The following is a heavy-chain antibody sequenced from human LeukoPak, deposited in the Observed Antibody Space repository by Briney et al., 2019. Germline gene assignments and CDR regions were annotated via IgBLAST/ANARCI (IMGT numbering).Heavy chain of an antibody. V-gene: IGHV3-21*01. CDR1: GFTFSSYS. Sequence: GGSLRLSCAASGFTFSSYSMTWVRQAPGKGLEWVSSISSSSSYIYYADSVKGRFTISRDNAKNSLYLQMNSLRAEDTAVYYCARGIVVVTAIVYYFDYWGQGTLVTVSS. CDR2: ISSSSSYI. D-gene: IGHD2-21*02. CDR3: ARGIVVVTAIVYYFDY. J-gene: IGHJ4*02.